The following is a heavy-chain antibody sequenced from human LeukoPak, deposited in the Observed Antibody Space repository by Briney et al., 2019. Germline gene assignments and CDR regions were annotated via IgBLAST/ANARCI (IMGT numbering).Heavy chain of an antibody. D-gene: IGHD3-3*01. CDR1: GYTFTSYD. Sequence: ASVKVSCKASGYTFTSYDINWVRQAPGQGLEWMGIINPSGGSTSYAQKFQGRVTMTRDTSTSTVYMELSSLRSEDTAVYYCASVWSGYNWFDPWGQGTLVTVSS. J-gene: IGHJ5*02. CDR2: INPSGGST. CDR3: ASVWSGYNWFDP. V-gene: IGHV1-46*01.